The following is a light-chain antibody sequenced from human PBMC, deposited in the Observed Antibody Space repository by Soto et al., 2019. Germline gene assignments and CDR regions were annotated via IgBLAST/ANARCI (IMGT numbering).Light chain of an antibody. Sequence: QSALTQPASVSGSPGQSITISCTGTSSDVGGYNYVSWYQQHPGKAPKLMIYDVSNRPSGVSNRFSGSKSGNTASLTISGTQAEHEADYYCSSYTSSSTLLYVFGTGTKVTVL. CDR2: DVS. CDR1: SSDVGGYNY. J-gene: IGLJ1*01. V-gene: IGLV2-14*01. CDR3: SSYTSSSTLLYV.